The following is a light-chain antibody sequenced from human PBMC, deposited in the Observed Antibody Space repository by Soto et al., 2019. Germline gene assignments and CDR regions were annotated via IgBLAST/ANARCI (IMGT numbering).Light chain of an antibody. CDR2: GAS. CDR1: QSVSSN. Sequence: EIVMTQSPATLSVSPGERATLSCRASQSVSSNLAWYQQKPGQAPRLLIYGASTRATGIPARFSDSGSGTEFTLTISSLQSEDFAVYYCQQYNNWRTFGQGTKV. J-gene: IGKJ1*01. V-gene: IGKV3-15*01. CDR3: QQYNNWRT.